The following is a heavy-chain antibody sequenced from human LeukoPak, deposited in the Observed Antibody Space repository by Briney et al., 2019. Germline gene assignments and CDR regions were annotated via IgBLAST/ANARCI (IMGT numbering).Heavy chain of an antibody. CDR2: ISGSGSTI. J-gene: IGHJ4*02. CDR3: AREGNYYFDY. V-gene: IGHV3-48*03. Sequence: GGSLRLSCAASGFTFSSYEMHWVRQAPGKGLEWVSYISGSGSTIYYADPVKGRFTISRDNAKNSLILQMNSLRAEDTAVYYCAREGNYYFDYWGQGTLVTVSS. CDR1: GFTFSSYE. D-gene: IGHD1-7*01.